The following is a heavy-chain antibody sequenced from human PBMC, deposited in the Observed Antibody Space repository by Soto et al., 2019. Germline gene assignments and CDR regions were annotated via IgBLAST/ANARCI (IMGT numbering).Heavy chain of an antibody. D-gene: IGHD3-3*01. CDR2: IYYSWST. J-gene: IGHJ4*02. V-gene: IGHV4-39*01. CDR3: ARQGTYYDFWSGLGLIDY. CDR1: GGSISSSSYY. Sequence: PDTLLLTCNVSGGSISSSSYYWGWICQPPGTCLVWIGSIYYSWSTYYNPSLKSRVTISVDTSKNQFSLKLSSVTAADTAVYYRARQGTYYDFWSGLGLIDYWGQETLATVSS.